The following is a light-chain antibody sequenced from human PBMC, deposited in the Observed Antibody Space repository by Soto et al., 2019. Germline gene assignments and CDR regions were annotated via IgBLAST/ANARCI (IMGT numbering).Light chain of an antibody. CDR1: QGVGSN. V-gene: IGKV3-15*01. CDR3: QQYDNWPYT. CDR2: AAS. Sequence: EIVMTQSPGTLSVSPGERATLSCRASQGVGSNLAWYQQRPGQAPRLLIYAASTRATDIPARFTGRGSGTEFTLTISSLQSEDFAVYFCQQYDNWPYTFGQGTKLEIK. J-gene: IGKJ2*01.